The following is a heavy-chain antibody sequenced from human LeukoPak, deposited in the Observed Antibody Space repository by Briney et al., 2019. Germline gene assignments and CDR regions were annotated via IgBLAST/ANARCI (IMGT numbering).Heavy chain of an antibody. D-gene: IGHD3-16*02. CDR1: GGSFSGYY. CDR3: ARGGYDYVWGSYRRNWFDP. Sequence: SETLSLTCAVYGGSFSGYYWSWIRQPPGKGLEWIGEINHSGSTNYNPSLKSRVTISVDTSKNQFSLKLSSVTAADTAVYYCARGGYDYVWGSYRRNWFDPWGRGTLVTVSS. CDR2: INHSGST. V-gene: IGHV4-34*01. J-gene: IGHJ5*02.